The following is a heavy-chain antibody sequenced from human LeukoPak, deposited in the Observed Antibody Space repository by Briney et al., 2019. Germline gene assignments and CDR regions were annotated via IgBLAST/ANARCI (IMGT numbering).Heavy chain of an antibody. CDR1: GGTFSSYA. CDR3: ARDKLGATAFDI. CDR2: IIPIFGTA. D-gene: IGHD1-26*01. Sequence: SVKVSCKASGGTFSSYAISWVRQAPGQGLQWMGGIIPIFGTANYAQKFQGRVTITTDESTSTAYMELSSLRSEDTAVYYCARDKLGATAFDIWGQGTMVTVSS. V-gene: IGHV1-69*05. J-gene: IGHJ3*02.